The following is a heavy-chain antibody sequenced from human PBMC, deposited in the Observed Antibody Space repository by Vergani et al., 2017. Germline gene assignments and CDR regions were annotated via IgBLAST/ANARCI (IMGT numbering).Heavy chain of an antibody. J-gene: IGHJ4*02. Sequence: QVQLQQWGAGVVKPSGTLSLTCAVFGESFSSFYWSWIRQPPGKGLGWIGEINNDGQTNYNPSLESRVTVSRDTEKNQLSLNLMSVTAADTAMYYCAVRPRVNLVGGEIVTKRTFDYWSQGSLVTVSS. CDR3: AVRPRVNLVGGEIVTKRTFDY. D-gene: IGHD3-10*01. CDR2: INNDGQT. CDR1: GESFSSFY. V-gene: IGHV4-34*02.